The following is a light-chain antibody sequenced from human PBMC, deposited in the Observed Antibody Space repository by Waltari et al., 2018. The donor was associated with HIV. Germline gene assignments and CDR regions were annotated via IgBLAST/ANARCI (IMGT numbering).Light chain of an antibody. Sequence: AIQLTQSPSSLSASVGISVTITCRASQGISSALAWYQQKPGKAPKLLIYDASTLETGVPSRFSGSGSGTDFTLTISSLQPEDFATYYCQQFNSYLLTFGGGTKVEIK. CDR1: QGISSA. J-gene: IGKJ4*01. CDR2: DAS. CDR3: QQFNSYLLT. V-gene: IGKV1-13*02.